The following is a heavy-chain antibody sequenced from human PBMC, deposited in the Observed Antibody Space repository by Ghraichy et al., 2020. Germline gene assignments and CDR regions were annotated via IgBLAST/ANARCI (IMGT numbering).Heavy chain of an antibody. J-gene: IGHJ4*02. D-gene: IGHD6-6*01. CDR2: INHSGST. CDR1: GGSFSGYY. V-gene: IGHV4-34*01. Sequence: YAVYGGSFSGYYWSWIRQPPGKGLEWIGEINHSGSTNYNPSLKSRVTISVDTSKNQFSLKLSSVTAADTAVYYCARGKAARPFDYWGQGTLVTVSS. CDR3: ARGKAARPFDY.